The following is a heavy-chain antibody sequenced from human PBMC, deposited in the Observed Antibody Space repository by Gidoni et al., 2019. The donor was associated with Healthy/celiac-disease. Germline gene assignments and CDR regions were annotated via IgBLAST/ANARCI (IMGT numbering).Heavy chain of an antibody. Sequence: QVQLQESGPGLEQPSQTLSLTCTVSGCSISSGGYYWSWIRQHPGKGLEWIGYIYYSGSTYYNPSLKSRVTISVDTSKNQFSLKLSSVTAADTAVYYCARDNPGGNSDYWGQGTLVTVSS. D-gene: IGHD2-21*02. CDR3: ARDNPGGNSDY. J-gene: IGHJ4*02. V-gene: IGHV4-31*03. CDR1: GCSISSGGYY. CDR2: IYYSGST.